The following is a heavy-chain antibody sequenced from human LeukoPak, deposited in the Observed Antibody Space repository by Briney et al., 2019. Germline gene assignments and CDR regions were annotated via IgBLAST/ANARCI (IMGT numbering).Heavy chain of an antibody. D-gene: IGHD3-3*01. CDR3: ASLQNVDDFWSGYYPIAHAFDI. Sequence: SETLSLTCTVSGGSLSSYYWSWVRQPPGKGLEWIGDIYYSGSTNYNPSLKSRVTISVETCKNQFSLKLSSVTAADTAVYYCASLQNVDDFWSGYYPIAHAFDIWGQGTMVTVSS. J-gene: IGHJ3*02. CDR1: GGSLSSYY. CDR2: IYYSGST. V-gene: IGHV4-59*08.